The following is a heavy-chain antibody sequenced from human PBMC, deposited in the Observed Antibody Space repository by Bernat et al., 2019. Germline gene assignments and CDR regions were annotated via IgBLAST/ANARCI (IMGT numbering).Heavy chain of an antibody. CDR3: AKARYNSSWYGVDV. Sequence: EVQLVESGGGLVQPGGSLRLSCAASGFTFSSYAMSWVRQAPGKGLEWVSGISGSGGSTYYADSVKGRFTISRDNSKNTLYLQMNSPRAEDTAVYYCAKARYNSSWYGVDVWGQGTTVTVSS. D-gene: IGHD6-13*01. J-gene: IGHJ6*02. CDR1: GFTFSSYA. V-gene: IGHV3-23*04. CDR2: ISGSGGST.